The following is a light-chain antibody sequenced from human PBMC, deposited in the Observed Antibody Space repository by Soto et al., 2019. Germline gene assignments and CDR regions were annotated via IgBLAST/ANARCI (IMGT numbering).Light chain of an antibody. CDR1: QSVSSSF. CDR2: GAS. V-gene: IGKV3-20*01. CDR3: QQYGSSPRT. Sequence: EIVLTQSPGTLSLSPGERATLSCRASQSVSSSFLAWYQQKVGQAPRLLIYGASSRATGIPDRFSGSGSGKDCTLTISRLAPEDFAVDYCQQYGSSPRTFGQGTRLEIK. J-gene: IGKJ5*01.